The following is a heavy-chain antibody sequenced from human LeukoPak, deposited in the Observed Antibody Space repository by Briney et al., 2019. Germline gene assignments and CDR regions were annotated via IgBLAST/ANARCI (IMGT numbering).Heavy chain of an antibody. CDR1: GFTFSSYV. J-gene: IGHJ4*02. V-gene: IGHV3-23*01. CDR2: ICGSCGGT. D-gene: IGHD2-15*01. Sequence: QPGGSLRLSCAAAGFTFSSYVMSWVRQAPGKGLEWVSAICGSCGGTYYADSVKGRFTISRDNSKNTLYLQMNSQRAEDTAVYYCAKDLALCSGGSCPFDYWGEGTLVTVSS. CDR3: AKDLALCSGGSCPFDY.